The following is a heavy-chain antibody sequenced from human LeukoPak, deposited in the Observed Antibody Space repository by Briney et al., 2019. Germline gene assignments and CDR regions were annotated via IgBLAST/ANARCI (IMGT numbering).Heavy chain of an antibody. V-gene: IGHV3-23*01. Sequence: TGGSLRLSCAASGFTFSSYAMSWVRQAPGKGLEWVSVISGSGGSTSYADSVKGRFTISRDNSKNPLYLQMNSLRAEDTAVYYCAKDSPRAGVAAAGISSIYWGQGTLVTVSS. D-gene: IGHD6-13*01. CDR3: AKDSPRAGVAAAGISSIY. CDR1: GFTFSSYA. CDR2: ISGSGGST. J-gene: IGHJ4*02.